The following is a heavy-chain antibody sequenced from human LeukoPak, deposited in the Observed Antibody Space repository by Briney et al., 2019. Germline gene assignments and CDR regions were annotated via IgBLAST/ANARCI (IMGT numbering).Heavy chain of an antibody. V-gene: IGHV3-21*01. J-gene: IGHJ3*02. D-gene: IGHD3-3*01. CDR3: ARVITIFGVVISYDAFDI. CDR1: GFTFSSYS. Sequence: GGSLRLSCAASGFTFSSYSMNWVRQAPGKGLEWVSSISSSSSNIYYADSVKGRFTISRDNAKNSLYLQMNSLRAEDTAVYYCARVITIFGVVISYDAFDIWGQGTMVTVSS. CDR2: ISSSSSNI.